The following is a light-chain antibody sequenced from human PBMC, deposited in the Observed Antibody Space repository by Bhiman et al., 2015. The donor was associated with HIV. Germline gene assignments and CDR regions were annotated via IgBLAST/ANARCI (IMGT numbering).Light chain of an antibody. CDR1: SSNIGAGYD. Sequence: QSVLTQPPSVSGAPGQRVTISCTGSSSNIGAGYDVHWYQHLPGTAPKFLIYGNSNRPSGVPDRFSGSKSGTSASLAITGLQAEDEADYYCQSYDSSLSGPWVFGGGTKLTVL. CDR3: QSYDSSLSGPWV. CDR2: GNS. J-gene: IGLJ3*02. V-gene: IGLV1-40*01.